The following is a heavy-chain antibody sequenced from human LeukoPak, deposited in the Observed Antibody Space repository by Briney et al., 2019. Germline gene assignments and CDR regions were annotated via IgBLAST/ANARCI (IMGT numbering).Heavy chain of an antibody. CDR1: GYSFTSYW. CDR2: IYPGDSDT. J-gene: IGHJ6*02. CDR3: ARLPYCSSTSCYGPYYYYGMDV. Sequence: GESLKISCKGSGYSFTSYWIGWVHQMPGKGLEWMGIIYPGDSDTRYSPSFQGQVTISADKSISTAYLQWSSLKASDTAMYYCARLPYCSSTSCYGPYYYYGMDVWGQGTTVTVS. D-gene: IGHD2-2*01. V-gene: IGHV5-51*07.